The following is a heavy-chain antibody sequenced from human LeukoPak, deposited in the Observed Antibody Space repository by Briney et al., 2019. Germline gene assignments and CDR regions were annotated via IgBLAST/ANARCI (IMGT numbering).Heavy chain of an antibody. V-gene: IGHV3-30*03. CDR1: GFTFSSYG. CDR3: ARAGPNIAAVDY. J-gene: IGHJ4*02. CDR2: ISYDGSNK. Sequence: GGSLRLSCVASGFTFSSYGMHWVRQAPGKGLEWVAVISYDGSNKYYADSVKGRFTISRDNGKNTLYLQMNSLRAEDTAVYYCARAGPNIAAVDYWGQGTLVTVSS. D-gene: IGHD6-25*01.